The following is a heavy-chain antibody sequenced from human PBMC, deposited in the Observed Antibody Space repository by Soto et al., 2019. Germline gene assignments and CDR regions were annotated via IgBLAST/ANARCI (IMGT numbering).Heavy chain of an antibody. CDR2: IKSKIDGGTT. Sequence: GGSLRLSCAASGFTFSKAWMSWVRQAPGKGLEWVGRIKSKIDGGTTDYAAPVKGRFTMSRDDSTNTLFLQMISLKTEDTAVYYCTTATYDFGTGTYYFDYWGQGALVTIS. CDR3: TTATYDFGTGTYYFDY. CDR1: GFTFSKAW. V-gene: IGHV3-15*05. J-gene: IGHJ4*01. D-gene: IGHD3-3*01.